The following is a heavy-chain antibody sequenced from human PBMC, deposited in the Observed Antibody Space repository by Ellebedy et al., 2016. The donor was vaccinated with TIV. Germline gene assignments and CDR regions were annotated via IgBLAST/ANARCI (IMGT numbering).Heavy chain of an antibody. Sequence: PGGSLRLSCAASGSTFEDNGMSWVRQAPGKGLEWVSGISWNGGSIGYADSVKGRFTISRDNAKRSLYLQMNSLRVEDTALYHCARGASRTYYYYYMNVWGKGTTVTVSS. V-gene: IGHV3-20*01. J-gene: IGHJ6*03. D-gene: IGHD2-2*01. CDR3: ARGASRTYYYYYMNV. CDR1: GSTFEDNG. CDR2: ISWNGGSI.